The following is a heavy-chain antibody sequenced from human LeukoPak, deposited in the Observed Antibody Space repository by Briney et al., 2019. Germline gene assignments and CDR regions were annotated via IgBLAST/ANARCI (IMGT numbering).Heavy chain of an antibody. Sequence: GSLRLSCAASGFTFSSYSMNWVRQAPGKGLEWVSSISSSSSYIYYADSVKGRFTISRDNAKNSLYLQMNSLRAEDTAVYYCARDLGRYCSSTSCYPWDYWGQGTLVTVSS. J-gene: IGHJ4*02. CDR2: ISSSSSYI. CDR3: ARDLGRYCSSTSCYPWDY. V-gene: IGHV3-21*01. D-gene: IGHD2-2*01. CDR1: GFTFSSYS.